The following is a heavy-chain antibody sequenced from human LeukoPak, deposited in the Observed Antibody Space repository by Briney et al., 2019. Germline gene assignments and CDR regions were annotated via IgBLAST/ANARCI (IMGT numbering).Heavy chain of an antibody. CDR1: GYTFSGYY. Sequence: ASVKVSCKASGYTFSGYYIHWVRQAPGQGLEWMGRINPNSGGTNYAQKFQGRVTMTRDAYITKAYMELSSLISDDTAVYYCARDRDGSSLNWFDPWGQGTLVTVSS. J-gene: IGHJ5*02. CDR2: INPNSGGT. CDR3: ARDRDGSSLNWFDP. D-gene: IGHD6-13*01. V-gene: IGHV1-2*06.